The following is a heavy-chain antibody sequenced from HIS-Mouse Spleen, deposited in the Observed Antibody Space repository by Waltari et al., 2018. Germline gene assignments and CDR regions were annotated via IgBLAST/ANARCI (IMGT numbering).Heavy chain of an antibody. CDR2: IYYSGST. CDR1: GGSISSRSYY. J-gene: IGHJ2*01. V-gene: IGHV4-39*07. CDR3: AREIPYSSSWYDWYFDL. D-gene: IGHD6-13*01. Sequence: QLQLQESGPGLVKPSETLSLTCTVSGGSISSRSYYWGWIRQPPGQGLEWLGSIYYSGSTYYNPSLKSRVTISVDTSKNQFSLKLSSVTAADTAVYYCAREIPYSSSWYDWYFDLWGRGTLVTVSS.